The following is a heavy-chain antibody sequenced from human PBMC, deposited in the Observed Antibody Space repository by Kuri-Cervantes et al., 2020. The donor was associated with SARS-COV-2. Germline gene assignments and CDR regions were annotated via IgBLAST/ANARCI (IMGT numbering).Heavy chain of an antibody. D-gene: IGHD6-19*01. CDR3: AKGGLDSGWGY. V-gene: IGHV3-23*03. CDR1: GFTFSSFA. J-gene: IGHJ4*02. CDR2: IYSGGSST. Sequence: GESLKIFFAASGFTFSSFAMSWVRQAPGKGLEWVSVIYSGGSSTYNADSVKGRFTISRDNSKNTLYLQMNSLRAEDTAVYYCAKGGLDSGWGYWGQGTLVTVSS.